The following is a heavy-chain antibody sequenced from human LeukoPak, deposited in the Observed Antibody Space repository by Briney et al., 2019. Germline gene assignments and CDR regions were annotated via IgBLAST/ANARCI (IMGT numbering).Heavy chain of an antibody. D-gene: IGHD3-22*01. CDR1: GGSISSSNW. CDR3: ATADSSGYYRYYFDY. CDR2: IYHSGNT. V-gene: IGHV4-4*02. J-gene: IGHJ4*02. Sequence: SETLSLTCAVSGGSISSSNWWSWVRQPPGKGLEWIGEIYHSGNTNYNPSLKSRVTMSVDKSKNQFSLNLNSVTAADTAVYYCATADSSGYYRYYFDYWGQGTLVTVSS.